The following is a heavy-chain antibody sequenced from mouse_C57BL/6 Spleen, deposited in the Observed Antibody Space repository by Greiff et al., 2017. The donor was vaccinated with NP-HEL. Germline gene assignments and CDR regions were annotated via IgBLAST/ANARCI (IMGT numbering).Heavy chain of an antibody. CDR2: ISYDGSN. V-gene: IGHV3-6*01. CDR1: GYSITSGYY. CDR3: ARRYFDV. Sequence: EVQLVESGPGLVKPSQSLSLTCSVTGYSITSGYYWNWIRQFPGNKLEWMGYISYDGSNNYNPSLKNRISITRDTSKNQFFLKLNSVTTEDTATYYCARRYFDVWGTGTTVTVSS. J-gene: IGHJ1*03.